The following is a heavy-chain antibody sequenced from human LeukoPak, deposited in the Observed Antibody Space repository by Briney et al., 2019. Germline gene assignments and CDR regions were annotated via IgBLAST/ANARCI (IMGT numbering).Heavy chain of an antibody. CDR3: ARDLKITMVRGVIINYYGMDV. Sequence: ASVKVSCKASGYTFTSYGISWVRQAPGQGLEWMGWISAYNGNTNYAQKLQGRVTMTTDTSTSTAYMGLRSLRSDDTAVYYCARDLKITMVRGVIINYYGMDVWGQGTTVTVSS. V-gene: IGHV1-18*01. D-gene: IGHD3-10*01. CDR2: ISAYNGNT. J-gene: IGHJ6*02. CDR1: GYTFTSYG.